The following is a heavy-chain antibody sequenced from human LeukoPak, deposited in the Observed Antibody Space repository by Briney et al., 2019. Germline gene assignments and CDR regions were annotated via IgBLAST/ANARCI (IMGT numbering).Heavy chain of an antibody. CDR1: GFTFSDYY. D-gene: IGHD6-13*01. Sequence: SGGSLRLSCAASGFTFSDYYMSWIRQAPGKGREWGSYISSSGSTIYYADSVKGRFTISRDNAKNSLYLQMNSLRAEDTAVYYCARVRGGSWSHLFDYWGQGTLVTVSS. CDR3: ARVRGGSWSHLFDY. J-gene: IGHJ4*02. V-gene: IGHV3-11*01. CDR2: ISSSGSTI.